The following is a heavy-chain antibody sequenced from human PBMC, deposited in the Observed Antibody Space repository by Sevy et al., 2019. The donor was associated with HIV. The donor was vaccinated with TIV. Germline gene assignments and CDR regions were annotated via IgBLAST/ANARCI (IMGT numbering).Heavy chain of an antibody. V-gene: IGHV3-11*01. Sequence: GGSLRLSCAASGFTFSDYYMRWIRQAPGKGLEWVSYIDRSGSTINYADSVKGRFTISRDNAKKSVYLQINSLRAEDTAVYYCARENTMIEEPGWFDPWGQGTLVTVSS. J-gene: IGHJ5*02. CDR2: IDRSGSTI. CDR3: ARENTMIEEPGWFDP. CDR1: GFTFSDYY. D-gene: IGHD3-22*01.